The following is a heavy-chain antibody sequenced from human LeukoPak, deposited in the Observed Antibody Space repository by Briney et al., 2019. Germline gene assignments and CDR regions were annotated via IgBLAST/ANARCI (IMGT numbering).Heavy chain of an antibody. CDR3: ARHFVTYPHYFDY. J-gene: IGHJ4*02. CDR1: GGSISSYY. D-gene: IGHD2-21*01. V-gene: IGHV4-59*08. CDR2: ISYSGSA. Sequence: SETLSLTCTVSGGSISSYYWSWIRQPPGKGLEWIGYISYSGSASYNPSLKSRVTISVDTSKNQFSLRLSSVTAADTAVYYCARHFVTYPHYFDYWGQGTLVTVSS.